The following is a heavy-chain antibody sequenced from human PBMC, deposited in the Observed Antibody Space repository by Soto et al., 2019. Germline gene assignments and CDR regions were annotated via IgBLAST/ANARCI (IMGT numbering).Heavy chain of an antibody. J-gene: IGHJ6*02. CDR3: ARRYCASDNCPLFYYFVDL. Sequence: VQLVQSGAEVKKTGSSVKVSCKASGGTFNKFAFSWVRQAPGQGFEWMGGIIPVFRSANYAQRFRGRITITEDDYTSTVYLYLNDLRSDDTAVYYCARRYCASDNCPLFYYFVDLWGLGTTVTVSS. D-gene: IGHD2-21*02. CDR1: GGTFNKFA. V-gene: IGHV1-69*01. CDR2: IIPVFRSA.